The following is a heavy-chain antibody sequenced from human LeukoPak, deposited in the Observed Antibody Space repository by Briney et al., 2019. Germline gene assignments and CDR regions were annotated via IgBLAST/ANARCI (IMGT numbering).Heavy chain of an antibody. CDR2: IYSSRST. J-gene: IGHJ4*02. D-gene: IGHD3-10*01. Sequence: PSETLSLTCTVSGSSISCSSYYWRWIRQPPGKGLEWIGSIYSSRSTYYNPSLKSRVTISVDTSKNQLPLKLLYVTAADTAVYYCARSCGSGSYWDYFDYWGQGTLVTVSS. V-gene: IGHV4-39*01. CDR3: ARSCGSGSYWDYFDY. CDR1: GSSISCSSYY.